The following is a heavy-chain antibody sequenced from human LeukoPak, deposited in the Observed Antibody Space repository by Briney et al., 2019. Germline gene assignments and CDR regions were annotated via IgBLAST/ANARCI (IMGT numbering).Heavy chain of an antibody. J-gene: IGHJ4*02. CDR2: IIPIFGTA. CDR3: ARFSVAGTNFDY. Sequence: ASVKVSCKASGGTFSSYAISWVRQAPGQGLEWMGGIIPIFGTANYAQKFQGRVTITADESTSTAYTELSSLRSEDTAVYYCARFSVAGTNFDYWGQGTLVTVSS. V-gene: IGHV1-69*13. D-gene: IGHD6-19*01. CDR1: GGTFSSYA.